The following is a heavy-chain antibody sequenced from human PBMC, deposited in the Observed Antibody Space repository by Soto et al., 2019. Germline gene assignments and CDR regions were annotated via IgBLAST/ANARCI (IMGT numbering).Heavy chain of an antibody. CDR3: ARDWGPMVRGVKEPDV. CDR1: GGTVSSYA. J-gene: IGHJ6*02. Sequence: QVQLVQSGAEVKKPGSLVKVSCKASGGTVSSYAISWVRQAPGQGLEWMGGIIPIFGTANYAQKFQGRVTITADESTSTAYMELSSLRSEDTAVYYCARDWGPMVRGVKEPDVWGQGTTVTVSS. V-gene: IGHV1-69*01. CDR2: IIPIFGTA. D-gene: IGHD3-10*01.